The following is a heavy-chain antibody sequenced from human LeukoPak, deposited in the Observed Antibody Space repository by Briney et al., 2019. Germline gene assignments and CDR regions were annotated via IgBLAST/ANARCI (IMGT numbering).Heavy chain of an antibody. D-gene: IGHD6-19*01. Sequence: SVKVSCKASGGTFSSYAISWVRQAPGQGLEWMGGIIPIFGTASYAQKFQGRVTITTDESTSTAYMELSSLRSEDTAVYYCASPYSSGYDAFDIWGQGTMVTVSS. J-gene: IGHJ3*02. CDR1: GGTFSSYA. CDR2: IIPIFGTA. CDR3: ASPYSSGYDAFDI. V-gene: IGHV1-69*05.